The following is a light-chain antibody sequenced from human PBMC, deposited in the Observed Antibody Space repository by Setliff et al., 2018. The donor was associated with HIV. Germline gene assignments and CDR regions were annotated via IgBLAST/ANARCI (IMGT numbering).Light chain of an antibody. J-gene: IGLJ2*01. V-gene: IGLV2-23*02. Sequence: SALTQPASVSGSPGQSITISCTGSRTDIGNYESISWYQQHPGEVPTRILYDVSKRPSGVSSRFSGSKSGNTASLTISGLQAEDEADYYCCSYASGDIWIFGGGTHLTVL. CDR3: CSYASGDIWI. CDR2: DVS. CDR1: RTDIGNYES.